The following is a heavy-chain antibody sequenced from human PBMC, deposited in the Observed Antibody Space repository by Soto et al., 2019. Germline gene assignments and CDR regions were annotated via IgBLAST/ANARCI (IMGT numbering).Heavy chain of an antibody. J-gene: IGHJ6*02. Sequence: SETLSLTCTVSGGSISSSSYYWGWIRQPPGKGLEWIGSIYYSGSTYYNPSLKSRVTISVDTSKNQFSLKLSSVTAADTAVYYCARGGLERRYYYYGMDVWGQGTTVTVSS. CDR3: ARGGLERRYYYYGMDV. CDR1: GGSISSSSYY. V-gene: IGHV4-39*01. CDR2: IYYSGST. D-gene: IGHD1-1*01.